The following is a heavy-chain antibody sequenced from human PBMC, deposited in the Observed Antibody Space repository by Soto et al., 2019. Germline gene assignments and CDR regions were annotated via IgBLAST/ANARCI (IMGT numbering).Heavy chain of an antibody. Sequence: TSVKVSCKASGGTFTSYALSWVRQAPGQGLEWMGGIIPISGRTNYAQRFQGRVSITADESTTTAYMELASLRSDDTAVYYCALDTSGGAVLFDPWGQGSLVTVSS. CDR3: ALDTSGGAVLFDP. CDR1: GGTFTSYA. J-gene: IGHJ5*02. V-gene: IGHV1-69*13. CDR2: IIPISGRT. D-gene: IGHD3-22*01.